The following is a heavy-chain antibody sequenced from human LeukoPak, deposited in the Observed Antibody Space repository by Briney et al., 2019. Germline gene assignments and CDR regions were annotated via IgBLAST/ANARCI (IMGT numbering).Heavy chain of an antibody. D-gene: IGHD6-19*01. CDR3: ARGLVVSIAVAGHAFDI. CDR1: GGSFSGYY. Sequence: SETLSLTCAVYGGSFSGYYWSWIRQPPGKGLEWIGEINHSGSTNYNPSLKSRVTISVDTSKNQFSLKLSSVTAADTAVYYCARGLVVSIAVAGHAFDIWGQGTTVTVSS. CDR2: INHSGST. V-gene: IGHV4-34*01. J-gene: IGHJ3*02.